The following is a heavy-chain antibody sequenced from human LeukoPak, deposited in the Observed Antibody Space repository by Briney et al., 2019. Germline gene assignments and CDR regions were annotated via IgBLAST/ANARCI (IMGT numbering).Heavy chain of an antibody. CDR3: ARLTYYDILTGYFAFDI. D-gene: IGHD3-9*01. CDR1: GYAISSGYY. Sequence: PSETLSLTCAVSGYAISSGYYWGWIRQPPGKGLEWIGSIYHSGSTYYNPSLRSRVTISVDTSKSQFSLKLSSVTAADTAVYYCARLTYYDILTGYFAFDIWGQGTMVTVSS. CDR2: IYHSGST. V-gene: IGHV4-38-2*01. J-gene: IGHJ3*02.